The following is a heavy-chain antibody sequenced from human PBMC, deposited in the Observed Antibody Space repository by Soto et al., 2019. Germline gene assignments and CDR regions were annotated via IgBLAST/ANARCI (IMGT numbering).Heavy chain of an antibody. CDR2: IIPILGIA. CDR3: ARDEGRKLERQSGWFDP. V-gene: IGHV1-69*08. D-gene: IGHD1-1*01. CDR1: GGTFSSYT. Sequence: QVQLVQSGAEVKKPGSSVKVSCKASGGTFSSYTISWVRQAPGQGLEWMGRIIPILGIANYAQKFQGRVTITADKSTSTAYMELSSLRSDDTAVYYCARDEGRKLERQSGWFDPWGQGTLVTVSS. J-gene: IGHJ5*02.